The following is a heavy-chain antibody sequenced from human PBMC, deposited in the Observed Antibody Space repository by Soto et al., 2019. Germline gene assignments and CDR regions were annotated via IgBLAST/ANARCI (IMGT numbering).Heavy chain of an antibody. J-gene: IGHJ4*01. Sequence: QEQLVESGGGVVQPGRSLRLSCAASGFTFSSFAVHWVRQAPGKGLEWVAGISYDGSNQYYADSVKGRFTISRDNSKNTLDLQMNSLRAEDTAVYYCAIVSGSFSRMYYFDCWGHGTLVTVSS. V-gene: IGHV3-30-3*01. CDR3: AIVSGSFSRMYYFDC. CDR1: GFTFSSFA. CDR2: ISYDGSNQ. D-gene: IGHD1-26*01.